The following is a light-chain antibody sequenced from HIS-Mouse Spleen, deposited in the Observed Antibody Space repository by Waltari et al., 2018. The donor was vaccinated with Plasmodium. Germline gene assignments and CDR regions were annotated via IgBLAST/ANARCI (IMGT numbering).Light chain of an antibody. CDR2: GAS. J-gene: IGKJ1*01. CDR3: QQYNNWPAWT. Sequence: EIVMTQSPATLSVSPGERATLSCRASQSVSSNLAWYQQKPGQAPRLLSYGASPRATGIPARFSGSGSGTEFTLTISSLQSEDFAVYYCQQYNNWPAWTFGQGTKVEIK. CDR1: QSVSSN. V-gene: IGKV3-15*01.